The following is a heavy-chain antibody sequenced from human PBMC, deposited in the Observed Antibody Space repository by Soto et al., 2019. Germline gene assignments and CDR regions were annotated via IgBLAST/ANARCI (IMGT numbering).Heavy chain of an antibody. V-gene: IGHV1-18*01. CDR3: ARAATYYDILTGYYKGTYYFDY. CDR1: GYTCTSHG. Sequence: GGSMKVSCKASGYTCTSHGISCVIQSPVRWLDGMGWISAYNGNTNYAQKLQGRVTMTTDTSTSTAYMELRSLRSDDTAVYYCARAATYYDILTGYYKGTYYFDYWGQGTLVTVSS. J-gene: IGHJ4*02. D-gene: IGHD3-9*01. CDR2: ISAYNGNT.